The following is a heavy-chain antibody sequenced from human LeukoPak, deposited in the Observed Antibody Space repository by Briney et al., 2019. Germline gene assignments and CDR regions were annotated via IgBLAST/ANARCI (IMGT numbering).Heavy chain of an antibody. D-gene: IGHD6-13*01. CDR2: ISGSGGST. V-gene: IGHV3-23*01. CDR3: ARAGGQLLHGFGYFEY. CDR1: GFTFSTYG. Sequence: GGSLRLSCAASGFTFSTYGMSWVRQAPGKGLEWVSAISGSGGSTYYADSVKGRFTISRDNAKNTLYLQMNSLRPEDTAVYYCARAGGQLLHGFGYFEYWGQGTLVTVSS. J-gene: IGHJ4*02.